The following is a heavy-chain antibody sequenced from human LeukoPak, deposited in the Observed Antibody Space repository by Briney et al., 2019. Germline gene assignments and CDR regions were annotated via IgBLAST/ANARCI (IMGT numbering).Heavy chain of an antibody. CDR2: IYHSGST. J-gene: IGHJ4*02. D-gene: IGHD3-22*01. CDR1: SYSISSGYY. CDR3: ARSIYDSSGLPSYFDY. V-gene: IGHV4-38-2*02. Sequence: SETLSLTCSVSSYSISSGYYWGWIRQPPGKGLEGIGSIYHSGSTNYNPSLKSRVTISVGKSKNQSSLKLSSVTAADTAVYYCARSIYDSSGLPSYFDYWGQGTLVTVSS.